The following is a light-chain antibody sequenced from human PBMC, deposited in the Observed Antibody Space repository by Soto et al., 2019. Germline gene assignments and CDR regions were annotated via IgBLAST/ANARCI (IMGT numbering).Light chain of an antibody. J-gene: IGLJ7*01. CDR1: SGHSSYI. V-gene: IGLV4-60*02. CDR2: LEGSGSY. Sequence: QSVLTQSSSASASLGSSVKLTCTLSSGHSSYIIAWHQQQPGKAPRYLMKLEGSGSYNKGSGVPDRFSGSSSGADRYLTISNLRFEDEADYYCETWDSNTAVFGGGTLLTVL. CDR3: ETWDSNTAV.